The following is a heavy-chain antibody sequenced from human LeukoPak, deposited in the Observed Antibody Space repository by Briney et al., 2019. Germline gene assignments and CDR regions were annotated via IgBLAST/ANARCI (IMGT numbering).Heavy chain of an antibody. CDR1: GFTFSSYS. CDR2: ISSSSSYI. CDR3: ARVCRYCTNAPLDY. Sequence: PGGSLRLSCAASGFTFSSYSMNWVRQAPGKGLEWVSSISSSSSYIYYADSVKGRFTISRDNAKNSLYLQMNSLRAEDTAVYYCARVCRYCTNAPLDYWGQGTLVTVSS. V-gene: IGHV3-21*01. D-gene: IGHD2-8*01. J-gene: IGHJ4*02.